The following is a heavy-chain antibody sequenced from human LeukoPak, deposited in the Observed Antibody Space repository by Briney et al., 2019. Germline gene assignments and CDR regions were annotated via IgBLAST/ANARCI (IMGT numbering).Heavy chain of an antibody. CDR1: GDSVSSNSAA. Sequence: SQTLSLTCAISGDSVSSNSAAWNWIRQSPSRGLEWLGRTYYRSKWYNDYAVSVKGRITINPDTPKIQFSLQLNSVTPEDTAVYYCARAIAVAGSLTYYFDHWGQGTLVTVSS. V-gene: IGHV6-1*01. D-gene: IGHD6-19*01. J-gene: IGHJ4*02. CDR2: TYYRSKWYN. CDR3: ARAIAVAGSLTYYFDH.